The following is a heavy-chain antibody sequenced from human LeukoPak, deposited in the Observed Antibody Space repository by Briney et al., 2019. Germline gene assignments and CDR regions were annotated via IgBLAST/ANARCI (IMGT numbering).Heavy chain of an antibody. J-gene: IGHJ6*02. D-gene: IGHD3-3*01. CDR2: IYSGGST. CDR1: GFTVGSNY. Sequence: GRSLRLSCAASGFTVGSNYISWVRQAPGKGLEWVSIIYSGGSTYYADSVKGRFTISRDNSKNTLYLQMNSLRAEDTAVYYCARDRVTIFGVVISHYGMDVWGQGTTVTVSS. V-gene: IGHV3-53*01. CDR3: ARDRVTIFGVVISHYGMDV.